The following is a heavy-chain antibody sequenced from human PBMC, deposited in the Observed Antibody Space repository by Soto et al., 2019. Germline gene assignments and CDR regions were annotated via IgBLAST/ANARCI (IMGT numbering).Heavy chain of an antibody. V-gene: IGHV1-69*12. J-gene: IGHJ4*02. CDR2: IIPIFGTA. Sequence: QVQLVQSGAEVKKPGSSVKVSCKASGGTFSSYAISWVRQAPGQGLEWMGGIIPIFGTANYAQKFQGRVTITADESTSTAYMEMSSLRSEDAAVYYCSRAGGAYCSGDGYSGTARWGQGTLVTVSS. CDR3: SRAGGAYCSGDGYSGTAR. CDR1: GGTFSSYA. D-gene: IGHD2-21*02.